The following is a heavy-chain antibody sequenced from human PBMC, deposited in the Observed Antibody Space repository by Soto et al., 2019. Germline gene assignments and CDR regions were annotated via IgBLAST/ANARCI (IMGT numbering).Heavy chain of an antibody. D-gene: IGHD2-2*03. J-gene: IGHJ4*02. V-gene: IGHV4-59*01. CDR1: GGSISPSY. CDR3: AAGLDHNKVGY. CDR2: NYYTGNT. Sequence: QVRLQESGPGLVKPSETLSLTCTVSGGSISPSYWNWVRQPPGKRPEWIGCNYYTGNTHYNPSLTRRINLSRATSKNQFSLDLTSVTAADTAMYFCAAGLDHNKVGYWGQGTLVTVSS.